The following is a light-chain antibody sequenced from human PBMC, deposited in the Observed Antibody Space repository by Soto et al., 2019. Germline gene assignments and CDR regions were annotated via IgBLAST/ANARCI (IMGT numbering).Light chain of an antibody. V-gene: IGLV4-60*02. Sequence: VLTQSSSASASLGSSVKPTCTLSSGHSTSIIAWHQQQPGKAPRYLMRLEGSGNYNKGSGIPDRFSGSSSGADRCLTISNLQFEDEDDYYCETWDTNTRVFGGGTKLTVL. CDR3: ETWDTNTRV. CDR1: SGHSTSI. CDR2: LEGSGNY. J-gene: IGLJ2*01.